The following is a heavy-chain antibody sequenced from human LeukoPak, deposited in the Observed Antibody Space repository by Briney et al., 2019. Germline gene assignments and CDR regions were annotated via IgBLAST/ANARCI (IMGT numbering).Heavy chain of an antibody. J-gene: IGHJ4*02. CDR3: ARESYYYDSSGRRHYYFDY. D-gene: IGHD3-22*01. Sequence: SETLSLTCTVSGGSISSYYWSWIRQPPGKGLEWVGYIYYSGSTNYNPSLKSRVTISVDTSKNQFPLRLTSVTAADTAVYYCARESYYYDSSGRRHYYFDYWGQGTLVTVSS. V-gene: IGHV4-59*12. CDR2: IYYSGST. CDR1: GGSISSYY.